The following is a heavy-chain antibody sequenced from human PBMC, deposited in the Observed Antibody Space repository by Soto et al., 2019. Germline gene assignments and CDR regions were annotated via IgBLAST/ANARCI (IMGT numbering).Heavy chain of an antibody. J-gene: IGHJ4*02. D-gene: IGHD6-6*01. CDR1: GFTFSRYW. Sequence: PGGSLRLSCAASGFTFSRYWMTWVRQAPGKGLEWVANIKQDGGEKYYVDSVKGRFTISRDNAKNSLYLQMNSLRAEDTAVYYCAADPRPQLVPIDYWGQGTLVTVPQ. V-gene: IGHV3-7*01. CDR2: IKQDGGEK. CDR3: AADPRPQLVPIDY.